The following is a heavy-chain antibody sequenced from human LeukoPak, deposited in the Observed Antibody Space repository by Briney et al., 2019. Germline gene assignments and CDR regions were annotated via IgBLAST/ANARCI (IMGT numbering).Heavy chain of an antibody. J-gene: IGHJ4*02. V-gene: IGHV1-8*01. CDR3: ARGPRWLQTPFDY. D-gene: IGHD5-12*01. CDR2: MNPNSGNT. CDR1: GYIFTSYD. Sequence: ASVKVSCKASGYIFTSYDINWVRQATGQGLEWMGWMNPNSGNTGYAQKFQGRVTMTRNTSISTAYMELSSLRSEDTAVYYCARGPRWLQTPFDYWGQGTLVTVSS.